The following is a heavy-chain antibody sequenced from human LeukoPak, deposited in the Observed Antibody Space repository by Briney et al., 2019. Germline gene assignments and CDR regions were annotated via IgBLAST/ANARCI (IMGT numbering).Heavy chain of an antibody. D-gene: IGHD3-10*01. Sequence: PSQTLSLTCTVSGGSISSGDYYWSWIRQPPGKGLEWIGYFYYSGSTNYNPSLKSRVTLSVDTSENQFSLKLNSVTAADTAVHYCARHRGIRGVRRSYWYFDLWGRGTLVTVSS. CDR2: FYYSGST. CDR1: GGSISSGDYY. CDR3: ARHRGIRGVRRSYWYFDL. V-gene: IGHV4-61*08. J-gene: IGHJ2*01.